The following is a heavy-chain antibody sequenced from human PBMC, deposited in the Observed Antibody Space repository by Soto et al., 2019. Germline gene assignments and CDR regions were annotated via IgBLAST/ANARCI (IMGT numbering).Heavy chain of an antibody. CDR2: INHSGST. CDR1: GGSFSCYY. J-gene: IGHJ4*02. D-gene: IGHD3-16*01. V-gene: IGHV4-34*01. Sequence: SDTLSLTCAVYGGSFSCYYLSLIRQPPGKGLEWIGEINHSGSTNYNPSLKSRVTISVDKSKNQFSLKLSSVTAADTAVYYCARDHGGAAVYWGQGNLVTVSA. CDR3: ARDHGGAAVY.